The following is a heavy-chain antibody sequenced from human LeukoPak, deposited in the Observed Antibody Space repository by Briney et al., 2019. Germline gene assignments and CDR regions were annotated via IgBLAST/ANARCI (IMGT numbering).Heavy chain of an antibody. J-gene: IGHJ4*02. CDR2: ISSSSSYI. CDR3: ARDFMRRGGSYYPY. D-gene: IGHD2-15*01. Sequence: PGGSLRLSCAASGFTFSSYSMNWVRQAPGKGLEWVSSISSSSSYIYYADSVKGRFTISRDNAKNSLYLQMNSLRAEDTAVYYCARDFMRRGGSYYPYWGQGTLVTVSS. CDR1: GFTFSSYS. V-gene: IGHV3-21*06.